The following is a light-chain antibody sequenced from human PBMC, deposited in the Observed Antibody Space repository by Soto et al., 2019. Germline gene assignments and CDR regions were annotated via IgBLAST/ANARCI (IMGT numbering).Light chain of an antibody. CDR3: QQYGSSPQT. Sequence: IVMTQSPATLSVSLGERATLSCRASQSVSSSYLAWYQQKPGQAPRLLIYGASSRATGIPDRFSGSGSGTDFTLTISRLEPEDFAVYYCQQYGSSPQTFGQGTKVDIK. CDR2: GAS. V-gene: IGKV3-20*01. CDR1: QSVSSSY. J-gene: IGKJ1*01.